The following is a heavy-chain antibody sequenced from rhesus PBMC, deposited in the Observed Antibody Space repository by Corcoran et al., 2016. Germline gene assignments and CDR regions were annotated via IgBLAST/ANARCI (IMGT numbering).Heavy chain of an antibody. Sequence: QVQLQESGPGLVKPSETLSLTCAVSGGSISSNYWSWIRQRPGKGLEWIGYIYGSSGSNYYNPSFKSRVTISTSTSKNQFARKLSSVTAADTAVYYCARTLAAAEVYYWGQGVLVTVSS. CDR3: ARTLAAAEVYY. D-gene: IGHD6-25*01. V-gene: IGHV4-160*01. CDR2: IYGSSGSN. CDR1: GGSISSNY. J-gene: IGHJ4*01.